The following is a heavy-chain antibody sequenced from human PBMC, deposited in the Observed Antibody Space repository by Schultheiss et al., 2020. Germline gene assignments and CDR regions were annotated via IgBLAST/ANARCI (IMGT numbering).Heavy chain of an antibody. J-gene: IGHJ6*02. CDR2: IYYSGST. D-gene: IGHD2-15*01. CDR1: GGSFSGYY. CDR3: ARGGPTGYYYYYYGMDV. Sequence: SETLSLTCTVYGGSFSGYYWSWIRQPPGKGLEWIGYIYYSGSTNYNPSLKSRVTISVDTSKNQFSLKLSSVTAADTAVYYCARGGPTGYYYYYYGMDVWGQGTTVTVSS. V-gene: IGHV4-59*08.